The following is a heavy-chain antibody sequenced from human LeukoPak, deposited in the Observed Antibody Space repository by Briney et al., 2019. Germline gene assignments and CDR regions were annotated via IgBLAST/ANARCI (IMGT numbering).Heavy chain of an antibody. CDR1: GYTFTSYG. CDR3: ARDLDPPGAAATFYLDF. Sequence: ASVKVSCKASGYTFTSYGISWVRQAPGQGLEWMGWISAYNGNTNYAQKLQGRVTMTTDTSTSTAYMELRSLRSDDTAVYYCARDLDPPGAAATFYLDFWGRGPLATVSS. CDR2: ISAYNGNT. V-gene: IGHV1-18*01. D-gene: IGHD2-15*01. J-gene: IGHJ4*02.